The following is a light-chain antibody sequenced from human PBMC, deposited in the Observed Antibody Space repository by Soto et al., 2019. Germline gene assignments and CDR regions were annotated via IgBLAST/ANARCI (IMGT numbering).Light chain of an antibody. V-gene: IGLV2-8*01. CDR1: SSDVGGYDY. CDR3: SSYAGSGNIYV. Sequence: QSALTQSPSASGSPGQSVTISCTATSSDVGGYDYVSWYQQHPGKAPKLMIYEVTNRPSGVPDRFSGSKSGNTASLTVSRLQADDEADYYCSSYAGSGNIYVFGTGTKLTVL. J-gene: IGLJ1*01. CDR2: EVT.